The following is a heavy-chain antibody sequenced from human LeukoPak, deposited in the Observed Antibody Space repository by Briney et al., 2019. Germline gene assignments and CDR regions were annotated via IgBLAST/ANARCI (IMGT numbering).Heavy chain of an antibody. V-gene: IGHV3-21*01. D-gene: IGHD4-23*01. CDR2: ISSSSSYI. CDR1: GFTVSSNY. J-gene: IGHJ4*02. CDR3: ASTIVTPGL. Sequence: GGSLRLSCAVSGFTVSSNYMNWVRQAPGKGLEWVSSISSSSSYIYHADSVKGRFTISRDNAKNSLYLQMNSLRAEDTAVYYCASTIVTPGLWGQGTLVTVSS.